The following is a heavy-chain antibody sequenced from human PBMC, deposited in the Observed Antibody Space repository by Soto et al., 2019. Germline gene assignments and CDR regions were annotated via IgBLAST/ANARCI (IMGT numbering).Heavy chain of an antibody. D-gene: IGHD3-3*01. V-gene: IGHV3-30-3*01. CDR3: ARDGERFLEWLPYYYYYYGMDV. J-gene: IGHJ6*02. CDR2: ISYDGSNK. Sequence: GGSLRLSCAASGFTFSSYAMHWVRQAPGKGLEWVAVISYDGSNKYYADSVKGRFTISRDNSKNTLYLQMNSLRAEDTAVYYCARDGERFLEWLPYYYYYYGMDVWGQGTTVTVS. CDR1: GFTFSSYA.